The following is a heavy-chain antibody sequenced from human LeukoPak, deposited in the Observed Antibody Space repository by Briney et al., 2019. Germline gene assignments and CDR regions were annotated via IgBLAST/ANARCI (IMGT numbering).Heavy chain of an antibody. J-gene: IGHJ4*02. Sequence: ASVKVSCKASGYTFTIYGIGWGRQAPGQGLEWMGWINPNSGGTNYAQKFQGRVTMTRDTSISTAYMELSRLRSDDTAVYYCARLASSSSIWGQGTLVTVSS. CDR3: ARLASSSSI. V-gene: IGHV1-2*02. CDR2: INPNSGGT. CDR1: GYTFTIYG. D-gene: IGHD6-6*01.